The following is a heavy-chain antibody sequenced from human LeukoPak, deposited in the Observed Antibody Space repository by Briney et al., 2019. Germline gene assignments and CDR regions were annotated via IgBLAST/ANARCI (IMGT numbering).Heavy chain of an antibody. CDR1: GTSISSYY. J-gene: IGHJ5*02. CDR2: IYYSGSS. V-gene: IGHV4-59*12. D-gene: IGHD3-3*01. Sequence: SETLSLTCIVSGTSISSYYWRWIRQPLWKGLEWIGDIYYSGSSNYNPSLKSRVTISVDTSKNQFSLKLSSVTAADTAVYYRAKVRVAESNWFDRWGQGTLVTVSS. CDR3: AKVRVAESNWFDR.